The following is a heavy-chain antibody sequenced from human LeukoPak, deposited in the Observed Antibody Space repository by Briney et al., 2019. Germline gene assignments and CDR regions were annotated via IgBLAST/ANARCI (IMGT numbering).Heavy chain of an antibody. V-gene: IGHV3-74*01. Sequence: PGGSLRLSCAASGFTFSSHWMHWVRQAPGKGLVWVSRISTDGRTATYADSMKGRFTISRDNARNTLFLQMNSLRGEDTAVCFCARVSVCPRCHFDYWGQGTLVTVSS. CDR1: GFTFSSHW. CDR3: ARVSVCPRCHFDY. CDR2: ISTDGRTA. D-gene: IGHD5/OR15-5a*01. J-gene: IGHJ4*02.